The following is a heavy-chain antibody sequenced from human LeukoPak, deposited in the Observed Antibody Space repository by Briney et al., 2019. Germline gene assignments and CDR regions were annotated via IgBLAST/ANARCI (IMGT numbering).Heavy chain of an antibody. CDR2: IYYSGST. J-gene: IGHJ6*03. Sequence: SETLSLTCTVSGGSISSSSYCWGWIRQPPGKGLEWIGSIYYSGSTYYNPSLKSRVTISVDTSKNQFSLKLSSVTAADTAVYYCARPKRTTWEYGEWDMDVWGKGTTVTVSS. CDR1: GGSISSSSYC. D-gene: IGHD4-17*01. V-gene: IGHV4-39*01. CDR3: ARPKRTTWEYGEWDMDV.